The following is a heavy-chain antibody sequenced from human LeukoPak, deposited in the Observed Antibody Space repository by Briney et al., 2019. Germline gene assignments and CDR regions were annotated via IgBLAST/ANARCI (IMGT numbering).Heavy chain of an antibody. D-gene: IGHD3-16*01. CDR2: IYRGGIT. CDR3: ARVGGGYYYYMDV. CDR1: GFTFSIYW. J-gene: IGHJ6*03. Sequence: TGGSLRLSCAASGFTFSIYWMSWVRQAPGKGLEWVSVIYRGGITAHADSVKGRFTISRDNSKNTLYLQMNSLRAEDTAVYYCARVGGGYYYYMDVWGKGTTVTISS. V-gene: IGHV3-66*01.